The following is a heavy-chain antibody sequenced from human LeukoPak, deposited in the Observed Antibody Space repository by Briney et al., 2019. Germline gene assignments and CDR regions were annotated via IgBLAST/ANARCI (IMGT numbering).Heavy chain of an antibody. Sequence: GGSLRLSCAASGFTFSRYGMSWVRQAPGKGLEWVSVISGSDGSGGTTYYADSVKGRFTISRDNSKNTLYLQMNSLRAEDTAVYYCAKDPPVFLIGGQGTLVTVSS. V-gene: IGHV3-23*01. CDR1: GFTFSRYG. CDR3: AKDPPVFLI. J-gene: IGHJ4*02. D-gene: IGHD2-21*01. CDR2: ISGSDGSGGTT.